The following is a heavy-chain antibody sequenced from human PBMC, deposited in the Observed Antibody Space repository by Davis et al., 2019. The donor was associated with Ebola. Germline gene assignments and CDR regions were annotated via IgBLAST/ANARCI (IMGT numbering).Heavy chain of an antibody. V-gene: IGHV4-59*12. CDR1: GGSISSYY. CDR2: IYYSGST. D-gene: IGHD1-20*01. J-gene: IGHJ6*02. CDR3: ARVITGTTPRGYYYGMDV. Sequence: PSETLSLTCTVSGGSISSYYWSWIRQPPGKGLEWIGYIYYSGSTNYNPSLKSRVTMSVDTSKNQFSLKLSSVTAADTAVYYCARVITGTTPRGYYYGMDVWGQGTTVTVSS.